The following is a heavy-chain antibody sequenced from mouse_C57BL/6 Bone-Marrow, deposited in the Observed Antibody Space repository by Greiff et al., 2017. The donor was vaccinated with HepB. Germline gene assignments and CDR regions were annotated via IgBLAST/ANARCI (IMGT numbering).Heavy chain of an antibody. CDR1: GFNIKAYY. J-gene: IGHJ1*03. CDR3: ARSGDYDNWYFDG. V-gene: IGHV14-2*01. Sequence: EVKLMESGAELVKPGASVKLSCTASGFNIKAYYMHWVKQRTEQGLAWIGRIDPEDGETKYAPKFQGKATITADTSSNTAYLQLSSLTSEDTAVYYCARSGDYDNWYFDGWGTGTTVTVSS. D-gene: IGHD2-4*01. CDR2: IDPEDGET.